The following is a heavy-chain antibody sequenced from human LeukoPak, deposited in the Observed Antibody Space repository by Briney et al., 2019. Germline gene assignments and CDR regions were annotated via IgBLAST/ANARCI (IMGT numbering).Heavy chain of an antibody. CDR1: GFTFSDYY. J-gene: IGHJ4*02. D-gene: IGHD6-19*01. CDR3: ARGIDTSGWYDFDY. CDR2: ISSSGSNI. V-gene: IGHV3-11*04. Sequence: GGSLRLSCAASGFTFSDYYMSWIRQAPGKGREWVSYISSSGSNIYSADSVKGRFTISRDNAKTSLYLQMNSLRAEDTAVYYCARGIDTSGWYDFDYWGQGTLVTVSS.